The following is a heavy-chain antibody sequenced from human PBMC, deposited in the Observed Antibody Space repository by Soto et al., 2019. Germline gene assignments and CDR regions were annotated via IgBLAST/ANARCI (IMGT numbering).Heavy chain of an antibody. CDR3: ARVVLELGDPGAFDI. Sequence: GASVKVSCKASGGTFSSYAISWVRQAPGQGLEWMGGIIPIFGTANYAQKFQGRVTITADESTSTAYMELSSLRSEDTAVYYCARVVLELGDPGAFDIWGQGTMVTVS. J-gene: IGHJ3*02. CDR1: GGTFSSYA. V-gene: IGHV1-69*13. D-gene: IGHD3-10*01. CDR2: IIPIFGTA.